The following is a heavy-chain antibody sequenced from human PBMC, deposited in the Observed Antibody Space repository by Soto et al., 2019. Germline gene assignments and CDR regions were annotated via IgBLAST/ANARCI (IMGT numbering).Heavy chain of an antibody. CDR3: EKSAGVVVTAGGYFDY. CDR1: GFTFSSYA. CDR2: ISGSGGST. D-gene: IGHD2-21*02. V-gene: IGHV3-23*01. Sequence: EVQLLESVGGLVQPGGSLRLSCAASGFTFSSYAMSWVRQAPGKGLEWVSAISGSGGSTYYADSVKGRFTISRDNSKNTLYHQMNSLRAEDTAVYYCEKSAGVVVTAGGYFDYWGQGTLVTVSS. J-gene: IGHJ4*02.